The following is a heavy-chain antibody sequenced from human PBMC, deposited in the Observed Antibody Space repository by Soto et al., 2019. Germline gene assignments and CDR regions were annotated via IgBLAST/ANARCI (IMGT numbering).Heavy chain of an antibody. CDR3: ARAGGLGAVAVDY. CDR1: GGSISSGGYS. CDR2: IYHSVST. Sequence: QLQLQESGSGLVKPSQTLSLTCAVSGGSISSGGYSWSWIRQPPGKGQEWIGYIYHSVSTYYNPSLKSRVTISVDRSKNQFSLKLSSVTAADTAVYYCARAGGLGAVAVDYWGQGTLVTVSS. D-gene: IGHD6-19*01. J-gene: IGHJ4*02. V-gene: IGHV4-30-2*01.